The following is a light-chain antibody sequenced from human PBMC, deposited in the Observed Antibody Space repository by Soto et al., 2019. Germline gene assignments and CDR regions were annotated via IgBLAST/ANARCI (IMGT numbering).Light chain of an antibody. Sequence: QAVLTQSPSASASLGAPVRLTCTLDSGHSNYAIAWHQQRPELGPRFLMRVNTDGSHSKGDGIPDRFSGSRSGGQLYLSISSLQSEDEADYYCQTWGTGSWVFGGGPKLTVL. CDR2: VNTDGSH. CDR3: QTWGTGSWV. CDR1: SGHSNYA. J-gene: IGLJ3*02. V-gene: IGLV4-69*02.